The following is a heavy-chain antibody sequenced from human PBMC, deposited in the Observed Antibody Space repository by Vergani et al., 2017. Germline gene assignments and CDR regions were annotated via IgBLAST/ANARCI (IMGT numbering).Heavy chain of an antibody. V-gene: IGHV3-33*01. Sequence: QVQLVESGGGVVQPGRSLRLSCAASGFTFNQYGMHWVRQAPGKGLEWVAVTWYDGNNKQYADSVKGRFTISRGNSKSTMYLQMNSLRDEDTCVYYCARDLRLLYNRFDPWGQGTLVTVSS. CDR2: TWYDGNNK. D-gene: IGHD1-14*01. CDR1: GFTFNQYG. CDR3: ARDLRLLYNRFDP. J-gene: IGHJ5*02.